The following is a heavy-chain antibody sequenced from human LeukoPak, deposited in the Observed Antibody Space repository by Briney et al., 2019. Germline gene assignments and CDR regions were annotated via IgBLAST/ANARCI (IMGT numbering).Heavy chain of an antibody. V-gene: IGHV4-39*01. J-gene: IGHJ5*02. Sequence: SETLSLTCTVSGGSISNSSYYWGWIRQPPGKGLEWIGSIYYSGSTYYNLSLKSRVTLSVDTSKNQFSLKLSSVTAADTAVYYCARNLVRGVGPSPFDPWGQGTLVTVSS. D-gene: IGHD3-10*01. CDR2: IYYSGST. CDR1: GGSISNSSYY. CDR3: ARNLVRGVGPSPFDP.